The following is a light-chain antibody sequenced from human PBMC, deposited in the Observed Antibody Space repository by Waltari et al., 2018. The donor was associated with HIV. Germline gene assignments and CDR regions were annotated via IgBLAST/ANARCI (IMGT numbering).Light chain of an antibody. V-gene: IGLV1-40*01. J-gene: IGLJ1*01. CDR1: SSNIGAGSD. Sequence: QSVLTQPPSVSGAPGQRVTISCTGSSSNIGAGSDVPWYQQLPGRAPTLLIYDNTNRPSGVPDRFSGSKSGTSAALAITGLQAVDETDYYCQSYDTSLSASVFGTGTKVTVL. CDR2: DNT. CDR3: QSYDTSLSASV.